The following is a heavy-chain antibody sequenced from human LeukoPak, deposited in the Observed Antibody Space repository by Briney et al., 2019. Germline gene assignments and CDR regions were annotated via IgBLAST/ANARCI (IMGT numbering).Heavy chain of an antibody. CDR2: IWYDGSNK. V-gene: IGHV3-30*02. CDR3: ARAGGWYYFDY. D-gene: IGHD6-19*01. Sequence: GGSLRLSCAASGFTFFSYGMHWVRQAPGKGLEWVAIIWYDGSNKYYADSVKGRFTISRDNSKNTLYLQMNSLRAEDTAVYYCARAGGWYYFDYWGQGTLVTVSS. CDR1: GFTFFSYG. J-gene: IGHJ4*02.